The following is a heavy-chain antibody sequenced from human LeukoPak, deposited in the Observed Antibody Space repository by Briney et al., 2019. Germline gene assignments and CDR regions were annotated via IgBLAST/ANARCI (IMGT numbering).Heavy chain of an antibody. J-gene: IGHJ4*02. V-gene: IGHV5-51*01. CDR1: GYNFTTPW. CDR2: IFPGDADT. Sequence: GESLKISCRASGYNFTTPWIGWVRQMPGKGLEWMGIIFPGDADTRYSPSFQGQVTISADKSITTAYLQWSSLKASDTAFYYCATKVRGGPADCWGQGTLVTVSS. D-gene: IGHD3-10*01. CDR3: ATKVRGGPADC.